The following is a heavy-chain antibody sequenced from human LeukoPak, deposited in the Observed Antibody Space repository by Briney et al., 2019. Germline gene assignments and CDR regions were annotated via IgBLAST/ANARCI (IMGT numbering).Heavy chain of an antibody. D-gene: IGHD2-2*01. CDR1: EFTFSSYW. J-gene: IGHJ4*02. CDR3: ARDQRRVIVVVPAASFDY. CDR2: INGDGSTT. V-gene: IGHV3-74*01. Sequence: GGSLRLSCAASEFTFSSYWMHWVRQAPGKGLVWVSRINGDGSTTNYADSVKGRFTISRDNAKNSLYLQMNSLRAEDTAVYYCARDQRRVIVVVPAASFDYWGQGTLVTVSS.